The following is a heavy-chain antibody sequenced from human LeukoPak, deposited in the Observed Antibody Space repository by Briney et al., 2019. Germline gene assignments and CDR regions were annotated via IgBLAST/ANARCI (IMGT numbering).Heavy chain of an antibody. J-gene: IGHJ4*02. Sequence: ASVKVSCKASGYTFTGYYMHWVRQAPGQGLEWMGWINPNGGGTNYAQKFQGRVTMTRDTSISTAYMELSRLRSDDTAVHYCAREVEDYYDSSGCYFDYWGQGTLVTVSS. V-gene: IGHV1-2*02. CDR2: INPNGGGT. CDR3: AREVEDYYDSSGCYFDY. CDR1: GYTFTGYY. D-gene: IGHD3-22*01.